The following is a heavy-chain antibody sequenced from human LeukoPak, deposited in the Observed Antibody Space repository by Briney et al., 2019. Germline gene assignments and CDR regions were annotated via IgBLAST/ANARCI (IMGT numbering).Heavy chain of an antibody. CDR3: ARVGHYYDSSGYYGP. CDR1: GGTLSSYA. Sequence: GASVKVSCKASGGTLSSYAISWVRQAPGQGLEWMGRIIPIFGTANYAQKFQGRVTITTDESTSTAYMELSSLRSEDTAVYYCARVGHYYDSSGYYGPWGQGTLVTVSP. CDR2: IIPIFGTA. D-gene: IGHD3-22*01. V-gene: IGHV1-69*05. J-gene: IGHJ4*02.